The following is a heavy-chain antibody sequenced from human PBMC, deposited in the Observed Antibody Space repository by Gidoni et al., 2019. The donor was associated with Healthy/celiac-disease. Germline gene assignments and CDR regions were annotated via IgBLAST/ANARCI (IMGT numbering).Heavy chain of an antibody. D-gene: IGHD3-16*01. Sequence: EVQLLESGGGLVQPGGSLRLSCAASGFTFSSYAMSWVRQAPGKGLEWVSSISGSCGSTYYGDSVKGRFTISRDNSKNTLYLQMNSLRAEDTAVYYCAKDHGGPRADWFDPWGQGTLVTVSS. CDR3: AKDHGGPRADWFDP. CDR1: GFTFSSYA. V-gene: IGHV3-23*01. J-gene: IGHJ5*02. CDR2: ISGSCGST.